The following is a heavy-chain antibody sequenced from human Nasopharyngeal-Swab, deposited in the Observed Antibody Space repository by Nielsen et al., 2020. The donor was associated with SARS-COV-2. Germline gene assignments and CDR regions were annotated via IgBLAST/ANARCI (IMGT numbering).Heavy chain of an antibody. Sequence: WVRQAPGQGLEWMGGIIPIFGTANYAQKFQGRVTITADESTSTAYMELSSLRSEDTAVYYCARVKVRRSGWFFVDYYYLDVWGKGTTVTVSS. CDR2: IIPIFGTA. J-gene: IGHJ6*03. V-gene: IGHV1-69*01. CDR3: ARVKVRRSGWFFVDYYYLDV. D-gene: IGHD6-19*01.